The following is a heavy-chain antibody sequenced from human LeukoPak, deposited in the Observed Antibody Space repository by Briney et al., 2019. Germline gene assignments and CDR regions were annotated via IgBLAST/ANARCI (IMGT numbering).Heavy chain of an antibody. CDR1: GGSISSYY. V-gene: IGHV4-59*12. CDR2: IYYSGST. Sequence: ASETLSLTCTVSGGSISSYYWSWIRQPPGKGLEWIGYIYYSGSTNYNPSLKSRVTISVDTSKNQFSLKLSSVTAADTAVYYCARAGATIGFDPWGQGTLVTVSS. D-gene: IGHD1-26*01. CDR3: ARAGATIGFDP. J-gene: IGHJ5*02.